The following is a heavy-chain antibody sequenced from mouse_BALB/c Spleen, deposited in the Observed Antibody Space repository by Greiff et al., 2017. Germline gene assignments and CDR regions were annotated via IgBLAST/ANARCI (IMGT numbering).Heavy chain of an antibody. J-gene: IGHJ1*01. V-gene: IGHV3-2*02. CDR2: ISYSGST. CDR3: ARYGYGSSYDWYFDV. Sequence: EVQLQESGPGLVKPSQSLSLTCTVTAYSITSDYAWNWIRQFPGNKLEWMGYISYSGSTSYNPSLKSRISITRDTSKNQFFLQLNSVTTEDTATYYCARYGYGSSYDWYFDVWGAGTTVTVSS. CDR1: AYSITSDYA. D-gene: IGHD1-1*01.